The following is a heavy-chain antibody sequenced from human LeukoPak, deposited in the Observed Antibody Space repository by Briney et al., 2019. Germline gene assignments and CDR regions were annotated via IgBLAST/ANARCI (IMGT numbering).Heavy chain of an antibody. CDR2: IIPIFGTA. J-gene: IGHJ4*02. CDR1: GGTFSSYA. V-gene: IGHV1-69*13. Sequence: SVTVSCKASGGTFSSYAISWVRQAPGQGLEWMGGIIPIFGTANYAQKFQGRVTITADESTSTAYMELSSLRSEDTAVYYCARGPSIAVAGTDYWGQGTLVTVSA. CDR3: ARGPSIAVAGTDY. D-gene: IGHD6-19*01.